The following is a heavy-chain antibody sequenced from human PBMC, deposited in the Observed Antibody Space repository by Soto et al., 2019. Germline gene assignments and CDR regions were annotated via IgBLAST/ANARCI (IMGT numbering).Heavy chain of an antibody. J-gene: IGHJ4*02. CDR2: IKPGTSDI. D-gene: IGHD2-15*01. CDR1: GYKFGSAW. Sequence: EVQLVQSGADIKKPGESLKLSCKGAGYKFGSAWIGWVRQMPGKGLEWMGIIKPGTSDIRYSPSCRGHVTIAADEAVSTAYLQWSSLKASDTAMYYCARQRSHICDSRGQGTLVTVSS. CDR3: ARQRSHICDS. V-gene: IGHV5-51*01.